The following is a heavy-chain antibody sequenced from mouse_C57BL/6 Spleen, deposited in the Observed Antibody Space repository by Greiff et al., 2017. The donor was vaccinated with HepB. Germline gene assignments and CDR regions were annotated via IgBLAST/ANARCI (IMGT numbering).Heavy chain of an antibody. CDR2: IDPSDSYT. CDR3: ARDEGN. V-gene: IGHV1-69*01. J-gene: IGHJ2*01. CDR1: GYTFTSYW. Sequence: LQPGAELVMPGASVKLSCKASGYTFTSYWMHWVKQRPGQGLEWIGEIDPSDSYTNYNQKFKGKSTLTVDKSSSTAYMQLSSLTSEDSAVYYCARDEGNWGQGTTLTVSS.